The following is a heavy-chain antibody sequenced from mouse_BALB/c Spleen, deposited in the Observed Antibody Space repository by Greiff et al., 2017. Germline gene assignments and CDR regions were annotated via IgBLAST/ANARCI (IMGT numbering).Heavy chain of an antibody. V-gene: IGHV1-9*01. Sequence: QVHVKQSGAELARPGASVKLSCKATGYTFSSYWIEWVKQRPGHGLEWIGEILPGSGSTNYNEKFKGKATFTADTSSNTAYMQLSSLTSEDSAVYYCARSGYDFPYYFDYWGQGTTLTVSS. D-gene: IGHD2-4*01. CDR2: ILPGSGST. CDR1: GYTFSSYW. CDR3: ARSGYDFPYYFDY. J-gene: IGHJ2*01.